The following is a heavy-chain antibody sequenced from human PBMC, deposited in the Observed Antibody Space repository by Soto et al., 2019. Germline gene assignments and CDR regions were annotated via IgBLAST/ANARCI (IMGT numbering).Heavy chain of an antibody. D-gene: IGHD2-15*01. Sequence: QVQLVESGGGGVQPGRSLRLSCEGSGFTFNTYGIHWVRQAPGKGLEWVAVIWDDGTDKYYGDSVKGRFTVSRDNSKNTVYLQMNNLRAEDTAVYSCGRMVGHYYGIDVWGQGTAVTVSS. V-gene: IGHV3-33*01. J-gene: IGHJ6*02. CDR2: IWDDGTDK. CDR3: GRMVGHYYGIDV. CDR1: GFTFNTYG.